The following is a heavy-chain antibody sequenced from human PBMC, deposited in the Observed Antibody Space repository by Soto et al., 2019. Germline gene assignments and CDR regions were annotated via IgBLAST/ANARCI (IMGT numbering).Heavy chain of an antibody. D-gene: IGHD2-15*01. V-gene: IGHV3-74*01. CDR3: ARGKSIFYGMDV. CDR1: GFPFSNYW. J-gene: IGHJ6*02. CDR2: INSDGSST. Sequence: GGSLSLSCAASGFPFSNYWMHWVRQAPGKGLVWVSRINSDGSSTSYADSVKGRFTISRDNAKNSLFLQMNSLRAEDTAVYYCARGKSIFYGMDVWGQGTTVTVSS.